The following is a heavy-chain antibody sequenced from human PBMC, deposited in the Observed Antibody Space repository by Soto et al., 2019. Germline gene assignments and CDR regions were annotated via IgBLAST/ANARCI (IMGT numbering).Heavy chain of an antibody. CDR3: AKFYYDSSGSRPPNGAFDI. Sequence: GGSLRLSCAASGFTFSSYAMSWVRQAPGKGLEWVSAISGSGGSTYYADSVKGRFTISRDNSKNTLYLQMNSLRAEDTAVYYCAKFYYDSSGSRPPNGAFDIWGQGTMVTVSS. D-gene: IGHD3-22*01. CDR2: ISGSGGST. V-gene: IGHV3-23*01. CDR1: GFTFSSYA. J-gene: IGHJ3*02.